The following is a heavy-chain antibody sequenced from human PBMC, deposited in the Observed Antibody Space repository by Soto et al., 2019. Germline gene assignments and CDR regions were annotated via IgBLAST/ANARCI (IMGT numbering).Heavy chain of an antibody. CDR1: GYTLSELS. CDR3: ATGLWFGESGYFDY. CDR2: FDPEDGET. V-gene: IGHV1-24*01. J-gene: IGHJ4*02. Sequence: GASVKVSCKISGYTLSELSMHWVRQAPGKGLEWMGGFDPEDGETIYAQKFQGRVTMTEDISTDTAYMDLSSLRSEDTAVYYCATGLWFGESGYFDYWGQGTLVTVSS. D-gene: IGHD3-10*01.